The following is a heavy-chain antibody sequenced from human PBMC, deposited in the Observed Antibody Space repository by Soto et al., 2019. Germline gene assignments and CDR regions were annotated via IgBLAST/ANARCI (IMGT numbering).Heavy chain of an antibody. Sequence: PSWTLSLTCSVSGGSMSGYFWSWIRQSPGKGLEWIGYIYYLGSTDYNPSLKSRVTISVDTSKRQFSLRLTSVTDADTDVYYCERDLFDGSGTQYPLYRGPGTHVTVS. CDR3: ERDLFDGSGTQYPLY. D-gene: IGHD3-10*01. CDR2: IYYLGST. CDR1: GGSMSGYF. V-gene: IGHV4-59*01. J-gene: IGHJ4*02.